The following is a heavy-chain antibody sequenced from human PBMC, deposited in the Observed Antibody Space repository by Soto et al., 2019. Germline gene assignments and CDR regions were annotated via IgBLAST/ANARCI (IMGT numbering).Heavy chain of an antibody. J-gene: IGHJ4*02. D-gene: IGHD1-7*01. V-gene: IGHV3-30*03. Sequence: QVQLVESGGGVVQPGKSLRLSCAASGFTFNTYGMHWVRQAPGKGPEWVAVISNDGSNKCYADSVKGRFTVSRDSSKNSLYLQMNSLGAEDTAVYYCASWNYPQSEWGQGTLVTVSS. CDR1: GFTFNTYG. CDR3: ASWNYPQSE. CDR2: ISNDGSNK.